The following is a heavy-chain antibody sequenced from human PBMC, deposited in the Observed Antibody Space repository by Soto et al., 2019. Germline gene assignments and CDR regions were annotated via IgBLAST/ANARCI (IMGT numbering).Heavy chain of an antibody. D-gene: IGHD2-2*01. CDR3: AKDTLVVPASTVTKSYPFY. CDR1: GFTFSSYG. Sequence: QVQLVESGGGVVQPGRSLRLSCAASGFTFSSYGMHWLRQARGKGLEWVVVISYDGSNKYYADSVKGRFTISRDNSKNALSLQMNSLRAEDTAVYSCAKDTLVVPASTVTKSYPFYWGQGTLLTVSS. CDR2: ISYDGSNK. V-gene: IGHV3-30*18. J-gene: IGHJ4*02.